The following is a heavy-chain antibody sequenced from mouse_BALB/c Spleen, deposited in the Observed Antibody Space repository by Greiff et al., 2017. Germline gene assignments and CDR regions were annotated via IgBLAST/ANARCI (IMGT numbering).Heavy chain of an antibody. Sequence: EVHLVESGGGLVQPGGSRKLSCAASGFTFSSFGMHWVRQAPEKGLEWVAYISSGSSTIYYADTVKGRITISRDNPKYTLFLQMTSLRSEDTAMYYCARSGVSYAMDYWGQGTAVTVSS. D-gene: IGHD4-1*01. J-gene: IGHJ4*01. CDR2: ISSGSSTI. V-gene: IGHV5-17*02. CDR1: GFTFSSFG. CDR3: ARSGVSYAMDY.